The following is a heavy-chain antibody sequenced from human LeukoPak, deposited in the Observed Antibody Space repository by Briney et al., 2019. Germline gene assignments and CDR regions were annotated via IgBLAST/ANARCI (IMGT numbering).Heavy chain of an antibody. CDR3: ATEKAFAFDI. CDR2: ISITSRTT. Sequence: GGSLRLSCAASGFTFTTYSMNWVRHAPGKGLQWVSYISITSRTTNYADSVKGRFTISRDSAKNSLYLQMNSLRDEDTAVYYCATEKAFAFDIWGQGTVVTVSS. J-gene: IGHJ3*02. CDR1: GFTFTTYS. V-gene: IGHV3-48*02.